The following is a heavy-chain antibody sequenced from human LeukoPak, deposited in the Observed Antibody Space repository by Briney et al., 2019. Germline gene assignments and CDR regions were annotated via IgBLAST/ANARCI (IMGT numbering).Heavy chain of an antibody. CDR1: GFIFNNYA. CDR2: ISWNSGSI. CDR3: AKEKRRHFTRGPNPRPPP. Sequence: PGGSLRLSCAGSGFIFNNYAMHWVRQPPGKGLEWVSGISWNSGSIDYADSVKGRFTISRDNAKNSLYLQMNSLRVEDTAFYYCAKEKRRHFTRGPNPRPPPRGQGALGPV. V-gene: IGHV3-9*01. D-gene: IGHD1-14*01. J-gene: IGHJ5*02.